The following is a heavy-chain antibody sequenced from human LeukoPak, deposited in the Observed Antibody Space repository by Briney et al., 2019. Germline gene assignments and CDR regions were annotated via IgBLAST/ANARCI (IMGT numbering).Heavy chain of an antibody. CDR2: MNPNSGNT. D-gene: IGHD2-2*01. CDR1: GYTFTSYD. V-gene: IGHV1-8*03. Sequence: ASVKVSCKASGYTFTSYDINWVRQATGQGLEWMGWMNPNSGNTGYAQKFQGRVTITRNTSISTAYMELSSLRSEDTAVYYCAKAHEDIVVVPAYYMDVWGKGTTVTISS. J-gene: IGHJ6*03. CDR3: AKAHEDIVVVPAYYMDV.